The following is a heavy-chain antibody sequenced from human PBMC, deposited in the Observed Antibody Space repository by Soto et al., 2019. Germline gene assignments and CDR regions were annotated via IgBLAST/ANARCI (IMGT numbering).Heavy chain of an antibody. CDR3: ARGGLAGIAPRPYYFDY. V-gene: IGHV1-69*01. Sequence: QVQLVQSGAEVKKPGSSVKVSCKASGGTFSSYAISWVRQAPGQGLEWMGGIIPIFGTANYAQKFQGRVTITADESTSTAYMELGSLRSEDTAVYYCARGGLAGIAPRPYYFDYWGQGTLVTVSS. D-gene: IGHD6-6*01. CDR2: IIPIFGTA. J-gene: IGHJ4*02. CDR1: GGTFSSYA.